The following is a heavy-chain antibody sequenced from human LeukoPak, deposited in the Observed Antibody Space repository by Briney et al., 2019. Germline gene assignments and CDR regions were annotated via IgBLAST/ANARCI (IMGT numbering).Heavy chain of an antibody. CDR1: GFTFSSYA. CDR3: VKDSAMVRGVIIPYYFDY. Sequence: GGALRLSCSPSGFTFSSYAMHWVRQAPGKGMEYVSAISSNGGSTYYADSVKGRFTISRDNPKNTRYLQMSGLRAEDTAVYYCVKDSAMVRGVIIPYYFDYWGQGTLVTVSS. D-gene: IGHD3-10*01. CDR2: ISSNGGST. V-gene: IGHV3-64D*06. J-gene: IGHJ4*02.